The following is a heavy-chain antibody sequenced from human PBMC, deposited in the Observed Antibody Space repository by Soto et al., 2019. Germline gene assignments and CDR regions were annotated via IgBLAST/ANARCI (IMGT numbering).Heavy chain of an antibody. Sequence: PGGSLRLSCAASGFTFSSYGMHWVRQAPGKGLEWVAVISYDGSNKYYADSVKGRFTISRDNSKNTLYLQMNSLRAEDTAVYYCASCTGGSCYSYYYYYYMDVWGKGTTVTVSS. V-gene: IGHV3-30*03. D-gene: IGHD2-15*01. CDR2: ISYDGSNK. CDR3: ASCTGGSCYSYYYYYYMDV. J-gene: IGHJ6*03. CDR1: GFTFSSYG.